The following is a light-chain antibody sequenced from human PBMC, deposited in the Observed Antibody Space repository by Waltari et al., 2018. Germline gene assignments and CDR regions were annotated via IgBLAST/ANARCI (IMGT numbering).Light chain of an antibody. CDR2: EDN. CDR1: SGSIASNY. V-gene: IGLV6-57*02. CDR3: QSYDSSTLWV. Sequence: SSGSIASNYVQWYQQRPGSAPTTVIYEDNQRPSGVPDRFSGSIDSSSNSASLTISGLKTEDEADYYCQSYDSSTLWVFGGGTKLTVL. J-gene: IGLJ3*02.